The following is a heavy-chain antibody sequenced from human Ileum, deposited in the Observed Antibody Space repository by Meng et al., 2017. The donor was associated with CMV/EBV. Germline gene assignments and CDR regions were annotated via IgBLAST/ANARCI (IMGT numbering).Heavy chain of an antibody. J-gene: IGHJ2*01. CDR1: GFTFSSYW. CDR2: IKEDGSEK. CDR3: ARDKYYSRDL. D-gene: IGHD3-10*01. V-gene: IGHV3-7*01. Sequence: GESLKISCAASGFTFSSYWMSWVRQAPGKGLEWVANIKEDGSEKYYVDSVKGRFTMSRDNAKNSLYLQMNSLRAEDTAVYYCARDKYYSRDLWGRGTRVTVSS.